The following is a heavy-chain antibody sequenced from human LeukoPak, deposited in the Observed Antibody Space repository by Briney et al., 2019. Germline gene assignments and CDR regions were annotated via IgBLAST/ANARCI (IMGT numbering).Heavy chain of an antibody. CDR3: ARGAPIDH. J-gene: IGHJ5*02. Sequence: GGSLRLSCAASGFTFSSSWMYWLRQSPGKGLMWVSRMNSDVTTISYADSVRGRFTISRDNAQNTLHLQMDSLRVEDTAVYCCARGAPIDHWGQGVLVTVSS. CDR1: GFTFSSSW. CDR2: MNSDVTTI. V-gene: IGHV3-74*01.